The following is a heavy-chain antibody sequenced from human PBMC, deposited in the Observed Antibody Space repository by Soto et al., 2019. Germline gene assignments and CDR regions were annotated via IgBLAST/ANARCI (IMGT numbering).Heavy chain of an antibody. CDR3: ARDGIVARSYYYYGMDV. J-gene: IGHJ6*02. V-gene: IGHV3-33*01. D-gene: IGHD5-12*01. CDR1: GFTFSSYG. CDR2: IWYDGSNK. Sequence: QVQLVESGGGVVQPGRSLRLSCAASGFTFSSYGMHWVRQAPGKGLEWVAVIWYDGSNKYYADSVKGRFTISRDNSXNXXYLQMNSLRAEDTAVYYCARDGIVARSYYYYGMDVWGQGTTVTVSS.